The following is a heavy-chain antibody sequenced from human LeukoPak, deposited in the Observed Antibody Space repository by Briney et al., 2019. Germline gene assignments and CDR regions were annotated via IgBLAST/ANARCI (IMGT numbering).Heavy chain of an antibody. Sequence: SETLSLTCAVSGGSINSGDYYWSWIRQPPGKGLEWIGYIYHSGTTYYNPSLKSRVTISVDRSKNQFSLKLSSVTAADTAVYYCARRTTYNWFDPWGQGTLVTVSS. CDR1: GGSINSGDYY. D-gene: IGHD4-17*01. V-gene: IGHV4-30-2*02. CDR2: IYHSGTT. J-gene: IGHJ5*02. CDR3: ARRTTYNWFDP.